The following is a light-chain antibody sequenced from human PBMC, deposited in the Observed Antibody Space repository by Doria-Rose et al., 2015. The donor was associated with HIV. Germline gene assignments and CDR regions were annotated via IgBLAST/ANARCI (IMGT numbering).Light chain of an antibody. CDR2: DAS. J-gene: IGKJ3*01. CDR1: QSVSSN. CDR3: QQRSNWPPIFT. V-gene: IGKV3-11*01. Sequence: QPPATLSLSPGERDTLSCRASQSVSSNLAWYQQKPGQAPRLLIYDASNRATGIPARFSGSGSGTDFTLTISSLEPEDFAVYFCQQRSNWPPIFTFGPGTTVDI.